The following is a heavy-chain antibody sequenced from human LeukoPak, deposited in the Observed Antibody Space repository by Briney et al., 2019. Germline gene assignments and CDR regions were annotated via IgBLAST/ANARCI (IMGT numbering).Heavy chain of an antibody. CDR3: ATYDSSGYYLVT. D-gene: IGHD3-22*01. J-gene: IGHJ5*02. CDR1: GGSISIGGHY. CDR2: IYHSGTT. V-gene: IGHV4-31*11. Sequence: PSETLSLTCDVSGGSISIGGHYWSSIRQHPGKALEWIGYIYHSGTTYYNPTLKSRLTISVDTSKNQFSLNLTSVTAADTAVYYCATYDSSGYYLVTWGQGILVTVSA.